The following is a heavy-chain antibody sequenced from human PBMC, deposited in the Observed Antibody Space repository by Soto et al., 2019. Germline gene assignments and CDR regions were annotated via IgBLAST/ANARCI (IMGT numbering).Heavy chain of an antibody. J-gene: IGHJ4*02. CDR1: GYTFINYY. Sequence: ASVKVSCKASGYTFINYYIDWVRQAPGQRLEWMAIIDPNDGSTNYAQGFQGRLTVTRDTSTSTVYMDLSSLTSEDTAVYYCVRGRGGNYHFYFDHWGQGPPVTVSS. CDR2: IDPNDGST. CDR3: VRGRGGNYHFYFDH. D-gene: IGHD1-26*01. V-gene: IGHV1-46*03.